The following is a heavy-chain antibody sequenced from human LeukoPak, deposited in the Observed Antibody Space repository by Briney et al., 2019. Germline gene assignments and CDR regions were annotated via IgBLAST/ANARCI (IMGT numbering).Heavy chain of an antibody. CDR3: ARSRTYGDYGRGLDY. J-gene: IGHJ4*02. CDR1: GFTFSSYW. CDR2: INTDGFST. V-gene: IGHV3-74*01. D-gene: IGHD4-17*01. Sequence: PGGSLRLSCEASGFTFSSYWMHWVRQPPGKGLVYIACINTDGFSTSYADSVKGRFTISRDNAKNTLYLQMNSLRAEDTAVYYCARSRTYGDYGRGLDYWGQGTLVTVSS.